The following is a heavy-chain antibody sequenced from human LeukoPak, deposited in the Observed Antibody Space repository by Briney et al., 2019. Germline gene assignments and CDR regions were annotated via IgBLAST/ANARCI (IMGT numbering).Heavy chain of an antibody. CDR1: GFTFSRYS. CDR2: ISSSSSTI. Sequence: GGSLRLSCAASGFTFSRYSMNWVRQAPGKGLEWVSYISSSSSTIYYADSVKGRFTVSRDNAKNSLYLQMNSLRAEDTAVYYCVTRDTYCSSTSCYLFSFDYWGQGTLVTVSS. J-gene: IGHJ4*02. D-gene: IGHD2-2*01. V-gene: IGHV3-48*01. CDR3: VTRDTYCSSTSCYLFSFDY.